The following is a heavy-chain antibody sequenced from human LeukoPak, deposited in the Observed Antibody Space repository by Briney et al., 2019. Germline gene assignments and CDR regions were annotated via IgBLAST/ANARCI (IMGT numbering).Heavy chain of an antibody. J-gene: IGHJ4*02. CDR3: AKDSCSSTSCYRGVDY. D-gene: IGHD2-2*01. V-gene: IGHV3-23*01. CDR1: GFTFSSYA. Sequence: GGSLRLSCAASGFTFSSYAMSWVRQAPGKGLEWVSAISNSGGSTYYADSVKGRFTISRDNSKNTLNLQMNSLRAEDTAVYYCAKDSCSSTSCYRGVDYWGQGTLVTVSS. CDR2: ISNSGGST.